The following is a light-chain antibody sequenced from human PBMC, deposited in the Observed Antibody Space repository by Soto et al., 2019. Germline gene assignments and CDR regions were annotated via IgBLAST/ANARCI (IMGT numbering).Light chain of an antibody. V-gene: IGKV3-20*01. Sequence: EIVLTQSPGTLSWSPGERATLSCRASQSVRSSSLAWYQQKPGQAPRLLIYGASSRATGIPDRFSGSGSGTDFTLTISRLEPEDFAVYYCQQYGSSPRTFGQGTKVEIK. CDR1: QSVRSSS. J-gene: IGKJ1*01. CDR3: QQYGSSPRT. CDR2: GAS.